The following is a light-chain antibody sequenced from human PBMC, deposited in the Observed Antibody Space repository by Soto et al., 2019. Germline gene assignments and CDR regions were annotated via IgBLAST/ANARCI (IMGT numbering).Light chain of an antibody. Sequence: QSVLTQPASVSGSPGQSITISCTGTSSDVGGYNYVSWFQQHPGKAPKLMIYDVSARPSGVSNRFSGSKSGNTASLTISGLQAEDEADYYCSSYTPSGLVFGPGTKVTVL. CDR3: SSYTPSGLV. V-gene: IGLV2-14*01. CDR2: DVS. CDR1: SSDVGGYNY. J-gene: IGLJ1*01.